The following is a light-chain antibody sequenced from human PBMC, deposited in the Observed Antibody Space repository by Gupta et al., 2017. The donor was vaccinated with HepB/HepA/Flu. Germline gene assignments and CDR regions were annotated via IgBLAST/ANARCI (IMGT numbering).Light chain of an antibody. Sequence: HSVLTQPPSASGAPGQTVNISCSGSSSNIGTNYVYWCQQFPGTAPNLLLCRDNHRPPGGPDRFSGSKSGTSAALVISGLRPDDEADYFCGGWDDSRNGLVVFGGGTKLTVL. J-gene: IGLJ2*01. V-gene: IGLV1-47*01. CDR3: GGWDDSRNGLVV. CDR1: SSNIGTNY. CDR2: RDN.